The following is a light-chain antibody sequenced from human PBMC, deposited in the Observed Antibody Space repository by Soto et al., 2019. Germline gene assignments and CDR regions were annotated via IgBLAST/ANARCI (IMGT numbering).Light chain of an antibody. CDR1: SSDVGNYNY. J-gene: IGLJ2*01. V-gene: IGLV2-8*01. CDR3: SSYAGSNNFKV. CDR2: EVN. Sequence: QSVLTQPPSASGSPGQSVTISCTGTSSDVGNYNYVSWYQQHPGKAPKLMIYEVNKRPSGVPDRFSGSKSGNTASLTVSGLQAEDEGDYYSSSYAGSNNFKVFGGGTKVTVL.